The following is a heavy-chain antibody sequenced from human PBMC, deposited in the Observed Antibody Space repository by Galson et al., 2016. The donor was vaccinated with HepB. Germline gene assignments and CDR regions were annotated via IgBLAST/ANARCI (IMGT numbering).Heavy chain of an antibody. D-gene: IGHD3-22*01. Sequence: SVKVSCKASGYTFTTYFMHWVRQAPGQGLEWMGNINPSSGSPNYAQKFQGRVTMTRDTSTSTLYMELSSLRYEDTAVYYCVRQNYYDTSSREGEWFDPWGQGTLVTVSS. CDR1: GYTFTTYF. CDR2: INPSSGSP. J-gene: IGHJ5*02. V-gene: IGHV1-46*01. CDR3: VRQNYYDTSSREGEWFDP.